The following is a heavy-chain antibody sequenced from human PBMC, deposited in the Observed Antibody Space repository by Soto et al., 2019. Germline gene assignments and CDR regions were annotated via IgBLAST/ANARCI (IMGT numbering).Heavy chain of an antibody. D-gene: IGHD3-22*01. J-gene: IGHJ6*02. CDR1: GYTFTSYA. CDR3: ARVKYYYDSSGYYGMDV. V-gene: IGHV1-3*01. CDR2: INAGNGNT. Sequence: QVQLVQSGAEVKKPGASVKVSCKASGYTFTSYAMHWVRQAPGQRLEWMGWINAGNGNTKYSQKFQGRVTITRDTSASTAYMELSSLRSADTAVYYCARVKYYYDSSGYYGMDVWGQGTTVTVSS.